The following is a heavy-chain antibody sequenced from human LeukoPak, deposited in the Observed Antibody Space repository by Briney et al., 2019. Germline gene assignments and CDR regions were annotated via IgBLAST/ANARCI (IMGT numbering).Heavy chain of an antibody. CDR2: IYYSGST. D-gene: IGHD6-13*01. V-gene: IGHV4-59*12. J-gene: IGHJ4*02. CDR1: GGSIRSYY. Sequence: SETLSLTCTVSGGSIRSYYWSWIRQPPGKGLEWIGYIYYSGSTKYNPSLKSRVTVSVDTSKNQFSLKLSSVTAADTAVYYCARDPAAYYYFDYWGQGTLVTVSS. CDR3: ARDPAAYYYFDY.